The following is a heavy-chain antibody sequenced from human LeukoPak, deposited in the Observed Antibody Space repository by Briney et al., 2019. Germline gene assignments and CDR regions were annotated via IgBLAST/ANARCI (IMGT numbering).Heavy chain of an antibody. CDR1: GFTFSSYG. D-gene: IGHD5-24*01. CDR2: ITTNGRRT. CDR3: VSSRDGYNSPFDY. Sequence: GGSLRLSCAASGFTFSSYGMHWVRQAPGKGLEYVSAITTNGRRTYYADSVKGRFTISRDNSNNALYLQMSSLRAEDTAVYYCVSSRDGYNSPFDYWGQGTLVIVSS. J-gene: IGHJ4*02. V-gene: IGHV3-64D*06.